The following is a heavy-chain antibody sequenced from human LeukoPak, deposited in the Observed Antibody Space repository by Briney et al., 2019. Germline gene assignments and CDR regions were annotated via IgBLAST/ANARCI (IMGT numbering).Heavy chain of an antibody. CDR3: ARVDAEGSGVKYFDY. D-gene: IGHD3-10*01. CDR2: VNPSGGST. CDR1: GYTFTNYY. Sequence: ASVKVSCKASGYTFTNYYMHWVRQAPGQGLEWMGIVNPSGGSTSYAQKFQGRVTMTRDTSTSTVYMELSSLRSEDTAVYFCARVDAEGSGVKYFDYWSQGTLVTVSS. V-gene: IGHV1-46*01. J-gene: IGHJ4*02.